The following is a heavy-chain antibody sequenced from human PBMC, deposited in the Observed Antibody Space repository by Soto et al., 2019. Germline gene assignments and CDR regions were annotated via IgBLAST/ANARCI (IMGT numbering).Heavy chain of an antibody. CDR1: GYTFTSYG. Sequence: QVQLVQSGAEVKKPGASVKVSCKASGYTFTSYGISWMRQAPGQGLEWMGWISAYNGNTNYAQKLQGRVTMTTDTSTRTAYMELRSVRSDDTAVYYCARLYYDSSGYYSWYFDYWGQGTLVTVSS. V-gene: IGHV1-18*01. J-gene: IGHJ4*02. CDR3: ARLYYDSSGYYSWYFDY. D-gene: IGHD3-22*01. CDR2: ISAYNGNT.